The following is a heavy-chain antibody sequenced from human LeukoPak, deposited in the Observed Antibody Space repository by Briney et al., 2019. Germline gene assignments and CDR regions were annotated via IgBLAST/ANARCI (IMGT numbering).Heavy chain of an antibody. D-gene: IGHD3-22*01. V-gene: IGHV1-69*05. Sequence: AASVKVSCKASGGTFSSYAISWVRQAPGQGLEWVGGIIPIFGTANYAQKFQGRVTITTDESTSTAYMELSSLRSEDTAVYYCARSYYDSSGFDYWGQGTLVTVSS. CDR3: ARSYYDSSGFDY. CDR2: IIPIFGTA. J-gene: IGHJ4*02. CDR1: GGTFSSYA.